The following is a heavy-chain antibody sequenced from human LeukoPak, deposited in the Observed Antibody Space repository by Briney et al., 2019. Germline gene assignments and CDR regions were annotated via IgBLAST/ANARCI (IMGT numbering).Heavy chain of an antibody. V-gene: IGHV4-39*07. Sequence: SETLSLTCTVSGGSISSSSYYWGWIRQPPGKGLEWIGSIYYSGSTYYNPSPESRVTISVDSSKNHFSLKLSSVTAADTAVYYCARKAAAGPYGYWGQGTLVTVSS. CDR2: IYYSGST. D-gene: IGHD6-13*01. J-gene: IGHJ4*02. CDR1: GGSISSSSYY. CDR3: ARKAAAGPYGY.